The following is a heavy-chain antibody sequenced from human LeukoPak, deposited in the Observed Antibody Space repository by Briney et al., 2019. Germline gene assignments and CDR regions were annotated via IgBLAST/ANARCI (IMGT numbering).Heavy chain of an antibody. Sequence: ASVKVSCKASGYTFTGHYILWVEQAPGQGLEWMEWFNPKSGGTNYAQRFQGRVTMTRDTSISIAYMEVSSLRSDDTAIYYCANSDGSNDAFDIWGQGTMVTASP. V-gene: IGHV1-2*02. J-gene: IGHJ3*02. D-gene: IGHD2-21*02. CDR3: ANSDGSNDAFDI. CDR1: GYTFTGHY. CDR2: FNPKSGGT.